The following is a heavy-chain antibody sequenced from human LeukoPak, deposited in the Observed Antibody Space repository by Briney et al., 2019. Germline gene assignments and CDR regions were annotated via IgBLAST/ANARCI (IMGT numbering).Heavy chain of an antibody. D-gene: IGHD3-16*01. CDR2: IWYDGSNK. V-gene: IGHV3-33*01. CDR1: GFTLSSFG. CDR3: ARERLGN. J-gene: IGHJ4*02. Sequence: GGSLRLSCAASGFTLSSFGMHWVRQAPGKGLEWVAVIWYDGSNKYYADSVKGRFTISRDKSKNTLYLQMNSLRAEDTAVYYCARERLGNWGQGTLVTVSS.